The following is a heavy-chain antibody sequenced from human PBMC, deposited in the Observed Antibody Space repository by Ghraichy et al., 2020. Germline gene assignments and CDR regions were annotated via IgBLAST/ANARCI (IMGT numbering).Heavy chain of an antibody. CDR2: IYYSGST. CDR1: GGSISSYY. Sequence: SETLSLTCTVSGGSISSYYWSWIRQPPGKGLEWIGYIYYSGSTNYNPSLMSRVTISVDTSKNQFSLKLSSVTAADTAVYYCARARRFLEWLFPDKGSHYYGMDVWGQGTTVTVSS. J-gene: IGHJ6*02. CDR3: ARARRFLEWLFPDKGSHYYGMDV. V-gene: IGHV4-59*01. D-gene: IGHD3-3*01.